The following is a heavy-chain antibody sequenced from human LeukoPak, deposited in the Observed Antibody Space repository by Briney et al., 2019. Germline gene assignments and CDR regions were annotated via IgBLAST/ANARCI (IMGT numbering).Heavy chain of an antibody. Sequence: ASVKVSCKASGYTFTSYYMHWVRQAPGQGLEWMGIINPSGGSTNYAQKFQGRVTMTRDTSISTAYMELSRLRSDDTAVYYCASSVYSSSTILLNDAFDIWGQGTMVTVSS. J-gene: IGHJ3*02. CDR1: GYTFTSYY. CDR3: ASSVYSSSTILLNDAFDI. V-gene: IGHV1-2*02. D-gene: IGHD6-13*01. CDR2: INPSGGST.